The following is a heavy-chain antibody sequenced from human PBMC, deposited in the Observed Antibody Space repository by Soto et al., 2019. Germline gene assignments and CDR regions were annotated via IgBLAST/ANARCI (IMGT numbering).Heavy chain of an antibody. J-gene: IGHJ6*02. CDR2: LYWDDDH. D-gene: IGHD2-21*02. CDR1: GLSLMTTGVG. CDR3: VQSRCGGDCLEIYSSHAYNGLDA. Sequence: QVTLKESGPTLVKPTQTLTMTCTVSGLSLMTTGVGVGWVRQPPGKALERLELLYWDDDHRYSPSLRSRLPIAKDISEKQVVLTMTNMDTVDTATYYCVQSRCGGDCLEIYSSHAYNGLDAGGQGTTVTVSS. V-gene: IGHV2-5*02.